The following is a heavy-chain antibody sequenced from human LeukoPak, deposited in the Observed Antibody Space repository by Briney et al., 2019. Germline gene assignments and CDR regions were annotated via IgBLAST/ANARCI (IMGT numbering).Heavy chain of an antibody. J-gene: IGHJ4*02. V-gene: IGHV3-48*03. D-gene: IGHD3-22*01. CDR1: GFTFSSYE. CDR2: ITSSGSAI. Sequence: GGSLRLSCAASGFTFSSYEMNWVRQAPGKGLEWVSYITSSGSAIYYADSVKGRFTISRDNAKNSLYLQMSSLRAEDTAVYYCARVTGYMIEDYFDYWGQGTLVTVSS. CDR3: ARVTGYMIEDYFDY.